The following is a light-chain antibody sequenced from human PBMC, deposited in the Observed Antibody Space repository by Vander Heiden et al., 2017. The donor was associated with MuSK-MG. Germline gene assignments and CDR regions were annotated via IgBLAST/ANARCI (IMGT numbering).Light chain of an antibody. CDR3: QKNNSAPRT. J-gene: IGKJ1*01. CDR1: QGISTY. Sequence: DIQMTQSPSSLSASVGDRVTITCRASQGISTYLDWYQQKPGKVPKLLIYAASTLQRGVPSRFSGSGSGTDFTLTISSLQPEDVATYYCQKNNSAPRTFGEGTKVEIK. V-gene: IGKV1-27*01. CDR2: AAS.